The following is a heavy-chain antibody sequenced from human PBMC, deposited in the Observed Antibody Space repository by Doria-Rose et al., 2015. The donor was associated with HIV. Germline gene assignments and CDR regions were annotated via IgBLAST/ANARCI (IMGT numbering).Heavy chain of an antibody. CDR3: ARQRPSPRWASDI. CDR1: GDTLTSYV. Sequence: QVQLVQSGAEVKKPGSSVKVSCKASGDTLTSYVITWLRQAPGQGPEWMGEIITMFGTTKYANNFHGRMTITVDELKTTAYMELTSLRSEDTAVYYCARQRPSPRWASDIWGQGTMVTVSS. V-gene: IGHV1-69*12. J-gene: IGHJ3*02. CDR2: IITMFGTT. D-gene: IGHD6-25*01.